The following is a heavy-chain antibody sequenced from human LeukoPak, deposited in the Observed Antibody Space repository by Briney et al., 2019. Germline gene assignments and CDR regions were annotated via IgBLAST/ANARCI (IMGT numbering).Heavy chain of an antibody. CDR2: IDPRDSYA. Sequence: GESLKISCKASGYSFTSYWITWVRQMPGKGLEWMGRIDPRDSYANYSPPFQGHVTISADRSISTAYLQWSSLKASDTAMYYCARLHPTSCSAGTCYWFDPWGQGTLVTVSS. J-gene: IGHJ5*02. CDR3: ARLHPTSCSAGTCYWFDP. CDR1: GYSFTSYW. D-gene: IGHD2-15*01. V-gene: IGHV5-10-1*01.